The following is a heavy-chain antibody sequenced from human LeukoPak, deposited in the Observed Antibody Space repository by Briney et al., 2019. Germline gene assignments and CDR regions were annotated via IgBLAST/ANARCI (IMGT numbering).Heavy chain of an antibody. CDR3: ARVRVYCSSTSCPGANDY. D-gene: IGHD2-2*01. CDR2: MYSTGTT. Sequence: SETLSLTCTVSGGSISSGSYYWSWIRQPAGKGLEWIGRMYSTGTTNYNPSLKSRVTISVDTSKNQFSLKLSSVTAADTAVYYCARVRVYCSSTSCPGANDYWGQGTLVTVSS. J-gene: IGHJ4*02. CDR1: GGSISSGSYY. V-gene: IGHV4-61*02.